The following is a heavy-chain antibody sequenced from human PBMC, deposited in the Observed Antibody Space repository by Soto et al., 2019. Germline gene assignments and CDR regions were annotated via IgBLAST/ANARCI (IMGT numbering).Heavy chain of an antibody. J-gene: IGHJ6*02. CDR3: ETDAYTAMAPMDV. V-gene: IGHV3-21*01. Sequence: PGGSLRLSCAASGFTFSSYSMNWVRQAPGKGLEWVSSISSSSSYIYYADSVKGRFTISRDNAKNSLYLQMNSLRAEDTAVYYCETDAYTAMAPMDVWGQGTTVTVSS. CDR2: ISSSSSYI. CDR1: GFTFSSYS. D-gene: IGHD5-18*01.